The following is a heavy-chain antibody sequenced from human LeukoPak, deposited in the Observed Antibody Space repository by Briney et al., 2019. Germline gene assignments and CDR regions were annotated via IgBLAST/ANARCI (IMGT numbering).Heavy chain of an antibody. CDR3: AKGLNVVVTTIDAFDI. CDR1: GFTFSSYG. V-gene: IGHV3-23*01. Sequence: GGSLRLSCAASGFTFSSYGMSWVRQAPGKGLEWVSAISGSGGSTYYADSVKGRFTISRDNSKNTLYLQMNSLRAEDTAVYYCAKGLNVVVTTIDAFDIWGQGTMVTVSS. J-gene: IGHJ3*02. CDR2: ISGSGGST. D-gene: IGHD2-21*02.